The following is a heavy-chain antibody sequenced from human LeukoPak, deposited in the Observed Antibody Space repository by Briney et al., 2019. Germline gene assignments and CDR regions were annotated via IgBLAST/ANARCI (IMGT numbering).Heavy chain of an antibody. CDR1: GYTFTSYY. CDR2: INPSGGST. V-gene: IGHV1-46*01. D-gene: IGHD3-10*01. Sequence: ASVKVSCKASGYTFTSYYMHWVRQAPGQGLEWMGIINPSGGSTSYAQKFQGRVTMTRDTSTSTVYMELSSLRSEDTAVYYCARDSLPTEIICAEYFQHWGQGTLVTVSS. J-gene: IGHJ1*01. CDR3: ARDSLPTEIICAEYFQH.